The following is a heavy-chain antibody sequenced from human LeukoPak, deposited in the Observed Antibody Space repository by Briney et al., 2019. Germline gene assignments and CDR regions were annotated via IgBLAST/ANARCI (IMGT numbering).Heavy chain of an antibody. CDR3: ARDSSGDYVFTY. CDR1: GGSLSNYY. Sequence: SETLSLTCTVSGGSLSNYYWSWIRQAPGKGLEWLGQINQSGRTNYNPSLKSRVTLSVDTSKNQFSLKLTSVTAADTAVYFCARDSSGDYVFTYWGQGTLVTVSS. V-gene: IGHV4-34*01. CDR2: INQSGRT. J-gene: IGHJ4*02. D-gene: IGHD4-17*01.